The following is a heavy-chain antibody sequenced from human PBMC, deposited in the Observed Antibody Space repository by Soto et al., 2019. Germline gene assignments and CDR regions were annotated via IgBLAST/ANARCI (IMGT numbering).Heavy chain of an antibody. J-gene: IGHJ4*02. CDR2: ISGSGGST. CDR3: AKDRAPKTVAGTPLDY. D-gene: IGHD6-19*01. CDR1: GFTFSSYA. V-gene: IGHV3-23*01. Sequence: GGSLRLSCAASGFTFSSYAMSWVRQAPGKGLEWVSAISGSGGSTYYADSVKGRFTISRDNSKNTLYLQMNSLRAEDTAVYYCAKDRAPKTVAGTPLDYWGQGTLVTVSS.